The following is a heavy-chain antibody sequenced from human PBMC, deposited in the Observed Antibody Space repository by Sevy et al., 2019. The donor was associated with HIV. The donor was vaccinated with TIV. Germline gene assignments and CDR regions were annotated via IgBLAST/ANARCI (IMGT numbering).Heavy chain of an antibody. CDR2: LSSTSGSDV. CDR3: AREAIVSPDAFDI. V-gene: IGHV3-11*01. J-gene: IGHJ3*02. Sequence: GGSLRLSCAASGFIFSDYYMNWIRRAPGKGLEWVSYLSSTSGSDVYYADSVKGRFTISRDNAKNSLYLQMNSLRAEDTAVYYSAREAIVSPDAFDIWGQGTMVTVSS. D-gene: IGHD2-15*01. CDR1: GFIFSDYY.